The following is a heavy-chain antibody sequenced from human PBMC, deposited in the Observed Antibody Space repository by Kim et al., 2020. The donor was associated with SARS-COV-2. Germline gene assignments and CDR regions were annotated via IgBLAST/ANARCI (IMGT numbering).Heavy chain of an antibody. J-gene: IGHJ2*01. V-gene: IGHV3-7*01. Sequence: GGSLRLSCEASGFTLWNYWMAWVRQAPGKGLEWVGSVRNDGDLKSYVDSVKGRFAISRDSAKRSLELQMDNLRTDDTAVYYCARITSLTGGLWHFDLWGRGSLVAVSS. CDR2: VRNDGDLK. CDR1: GFTLWNYW. CDR3: ARITSLTGGLWHFDL. D-gene: IGHD3-3*01.